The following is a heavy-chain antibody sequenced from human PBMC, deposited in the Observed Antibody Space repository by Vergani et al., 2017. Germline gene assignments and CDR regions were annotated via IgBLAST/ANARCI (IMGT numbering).Heavy chain of an antibody. J-gene: IGHJ6*02. CDR2: IKSTFDRGTT. CDR3: TTDPRYCGDGSCYWLRDHHYYGMDV. D-gene: IGHD2-21*01. Sequence: VQLQESGPGLVRPSQTLSLTCTVSGGSISSGSYYWSWFRQPAGKGLEWVGRIKSTFDRGTTDYAAAVEGRFTISRDDSKNTLFLKMNGLKTEDIGVYYCTTDPRYCGDGSCYWLRDHHYYGMDVWVQGTTVTVSS. V-gene: IGHV3-15*07. CDR1: GGSISSGSYY.